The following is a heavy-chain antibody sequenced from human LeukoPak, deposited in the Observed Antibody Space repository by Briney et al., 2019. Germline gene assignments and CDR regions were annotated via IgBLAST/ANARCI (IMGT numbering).Heavy chain of an antibody. V-gene: IGHV1-8*01. J-gene: IGHJ3*02. CDR2: MNPNSGNT. Sequence: GASVKVSCKASGYTFTSYDINWVRQATGQGLEWMGWMNPNSGNTGYAQKFQGRVTMTRNTSISTACMELSSLGSEDTAVYYCASLVAGDDAFDIWGQGTMVTVSS. CDR3: ASLVAGDDAFDI. CDR1: GYTFTSYD. D-gene: IGHD6-19*01.